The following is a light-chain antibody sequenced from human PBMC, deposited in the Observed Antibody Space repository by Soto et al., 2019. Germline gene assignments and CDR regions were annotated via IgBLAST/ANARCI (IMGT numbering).Light chain of an antibody. Sequence: EIVMTQSPATLSVSPGERVTLSCRASQRISSNLAWYQQKPGQAPRLLIYEISIRATGVPARFSGSGSGTEFTLTISSLQSEDFAIYYCKQYNNWYAFGQGTKLEIK. CDR1: QRISSN. V-gene: IGKV3-15*01. J-gene: IGKJ2*01. CDR3: KQYNNWYA. CDR2: EIS.